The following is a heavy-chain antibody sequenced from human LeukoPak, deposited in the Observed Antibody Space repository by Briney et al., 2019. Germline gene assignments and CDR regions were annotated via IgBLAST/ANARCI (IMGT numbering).Heavy chain of an antibody. CDR1: GGSISNGGYY. D-gene: IGHD6-13*01. Sequence: SETLSLTCTVSGGSISNGGYYWNWLRQHPGKGLEWIGYIYSSGSTYYNPSLKSRVTISLDTSTNQFSLRLSSVTAADTAVYYCAKRYSSSWIDYWGQGTLVTVSS. J-gene: IGHJ4*02. CDR3: AKRYSSSWIDY. CDR2: IYSSGST. V-gene: IGHV4-31*03.